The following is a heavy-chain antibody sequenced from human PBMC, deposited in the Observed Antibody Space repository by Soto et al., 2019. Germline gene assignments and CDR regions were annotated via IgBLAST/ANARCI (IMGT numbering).Heavy chain of an antibody. CDR1: GFTFTNNN. D-gene: IGHD3-22*01. CDR3: ARDPPLSVLVVVATDDF. CDR2: ISSSSSFR. V-gene: IGHV3-21*01. Sequence: RLSCAASGFTFTNNNMNWVRQAPGKGLEWVSSISSSSSFRNYADSVKGRFSISRDNDKKLVYLQMDSLRAEDTAVYYCARDPPLSVLVVVATDDFWGQGTLVTVSS. J-gene: IGHJ4*02.